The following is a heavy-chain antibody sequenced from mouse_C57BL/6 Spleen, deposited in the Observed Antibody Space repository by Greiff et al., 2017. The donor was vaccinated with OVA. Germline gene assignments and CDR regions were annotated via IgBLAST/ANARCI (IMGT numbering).Heavy chain of an antibody. Sequence: VQLQQPGAELVKPGASVKLSCKASGYTFTSYWMHWVKQRPGQGLEWIGMIHPNSGSTNYNEKFKSKATLTVDKSSSTAYMQLSSLTSEDSAVYYCARSAYYDSSYPHWYFDVWGTGTTVTVSS. V-gene: IGHV1-64*01. CDR2: IHPNSGST. CDR1: GYTFTSYW. D-gene: IGHD1-1*01. CDR3: ARSAYYDSSYPHWYFDV. J-gene: IGHJ1*03.